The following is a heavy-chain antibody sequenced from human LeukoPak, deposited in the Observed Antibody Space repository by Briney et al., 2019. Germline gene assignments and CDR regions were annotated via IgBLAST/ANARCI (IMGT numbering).Heavy chain of an antibody. CDR1: GFTVSSNY. J-gene: IGHJ4*02. Sequence: GGSLRLSCTASGFTVSSNYMSWVRQAPGKGLEWASVIYRGGSTSYADSVKGRFTISRDNSKNTLYLQMNSLRAEDTAVYYCAREGSYMVRGVMYDYWGQGTLVTVSS. CDR3: AREGSYMVRGVMYDY. D-gene: IGHD3-10*01. CDR2: IYRGGST. V-gene: IGHV3-53*01.